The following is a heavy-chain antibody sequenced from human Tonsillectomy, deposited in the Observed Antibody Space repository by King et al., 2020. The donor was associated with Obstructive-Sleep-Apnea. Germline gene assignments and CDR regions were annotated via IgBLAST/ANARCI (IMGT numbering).Heavy chain of an antibody. CDR3: ARVSLVDSYYYYGMDV. V-gene: IGHV4-59*01. CDR1: GGSISSYY. Sequence: VQLQESGPGLVKPSETLSLTCTVSGGSISSYYWSWIRQPPGKGLEWIGYIYYSGSTNYNPSLKSRVTISVDTSKNQFSLKLSFVTAADTAVYYCARVSLVDSYYYYGMDVWGQGTTVTVSS. D-gene: IGHD5/OR15-5a*01. CDR2: IYYSGST. J-gene: IGHJ6*02.